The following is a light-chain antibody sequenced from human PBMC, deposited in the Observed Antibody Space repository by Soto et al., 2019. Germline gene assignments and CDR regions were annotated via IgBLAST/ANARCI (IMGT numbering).Light chain of an antibody. V-gene: IGLV2-14*01. J-gene: IGLJ3*02. CDR2: EVG. CDR3: SSHTSTSTWV. CDR1: SSDIGDYNY. Sequence: QSALTQPASVSGSPGQSITISCTGTSSDIGDYNYVSWYQQHPGKAPKLIIFEVGDRPSGVSNRFSGSKSGYMASLTISGLQAEDEADYYCSSHTSTSTWVFGAGTKLTVL.